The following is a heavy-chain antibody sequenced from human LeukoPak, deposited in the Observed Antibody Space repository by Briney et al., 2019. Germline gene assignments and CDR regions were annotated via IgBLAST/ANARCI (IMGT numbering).Heavy chain of an antibody. D-gene: IGHD2-21*02. CDR1: GGSFSGYY. Sequence: PSETLSLTCAVYGGSFSGYYWSWIRQPPGKGLEWIGEINHSGSTNYNPSLKSRVTISVDTSKNQFSLKLSSVTAADTAVYYCARHPRDAYCGGDCYPRVFDYWGQGTLVTVSS. J-gene: IGHJ4*02. CDR2: INHSGST. CDR3: ARHPRDAYCGGDCYPRVFDY. V-gene: IGHV4-34*01.